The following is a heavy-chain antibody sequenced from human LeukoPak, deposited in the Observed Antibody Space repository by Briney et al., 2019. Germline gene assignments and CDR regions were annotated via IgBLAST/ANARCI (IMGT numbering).Heavy chain of an antibody. Sequence: GESLKISCKGSGYSFTIYWIGWVRQMPRKGLEWMGVIYPGDSDTRYSPSFQGQVTISADKSISTAYLQWSSLRASDTAMYYCARQSVPAAMSPDAFDIWGQGTMVTVSS. CDR1: GYSFTIYW. CDR2: IYPGDSDT. V-gene: IGHV5-51*01. D-gene: IGHD2-2*01. CDR3: ARQSVPAAMSPDAFDI. J-gene: IGHJ3*02.